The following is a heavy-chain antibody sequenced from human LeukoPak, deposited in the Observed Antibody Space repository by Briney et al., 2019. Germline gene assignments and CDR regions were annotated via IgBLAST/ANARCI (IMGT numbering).Heavy chain of an antibody. Sequence: ASVKVSCKASGYTFTGYYMHWVRQAPGQGLEWMGRINPNSGGTNYAQKFQGRVTMTRDTSISTAYMELRSLRSDDTAVYYCARDRHIAAAVYYYYMDVWGKGTPVTVSS. CDR2: INPNSGGT. D-gene: IGHD6-13*01. J-gene: IGHJ6*03. V-gene: IGHV1-2*06. CDR1: GYTFTGYY. CDR3: ARDRHIAAAVYYYYMDV.